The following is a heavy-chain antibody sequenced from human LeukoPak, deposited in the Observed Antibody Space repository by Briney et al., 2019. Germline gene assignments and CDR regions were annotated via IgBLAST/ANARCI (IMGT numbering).Heavy chain of an antibody. V-gene: IGHV3-30*18. CDR3: AKDSSGTWFGGDSQ. CDR2: ISYDGSNK. Sequence: HPGGSLRLSCAASGFTFSHYGLHWVRQAPGKGLEWVALISYDGSNKNYADSVRGRFTISRDNSENTPYLQMNSLRAEDTAVYYCAKDSSGTWFGGDSQWGQGTLVTVSS. D-gene: IGHD3-10*01. J-gene: IGHJ4*02. CDR1: GFTFSHYG.